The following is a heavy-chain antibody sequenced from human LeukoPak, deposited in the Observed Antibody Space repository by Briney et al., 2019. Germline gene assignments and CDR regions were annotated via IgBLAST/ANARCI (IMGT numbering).Heavy chain of an antibody. Sequence: PSETLSLTCTVSGDSISSSSYFWGWIRQPPGKGLEWIGSISYSGNTYYNPSLKSRVTISVDTSKNQFSLNLNSVTAADTAVYYCARPGYYGDYAFDDWGQGTLVTVSS. D-gene: IGHD4-17*01. CDR2: ISYSGNT. CDR3: ARPGYYGDYAFDD. V-gene: IGHV4-39*01. CDR1: GDSISSSSYF. J-gene: IGHJ4*02.